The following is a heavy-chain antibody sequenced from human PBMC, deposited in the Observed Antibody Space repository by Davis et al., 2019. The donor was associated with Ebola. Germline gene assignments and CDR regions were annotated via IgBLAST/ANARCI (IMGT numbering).Heavy chain of an antibody. D-gene: IGHD4-17*01. J-gene: IGHJ6*02. CDR3: ARDLAVTTYGAYYYYGMDV. CDR2: ISSSGSYI. CDR1: GFTFSIYT. Sequence: GESLKISCAASGFTFSIYTMNWVRQAPGEGLEWVSSISSSGSYIYYPDSVRGRFTISRDNAKNSLYLQMNSLRAEDTAVYYCARDLAVTTYGAYYYYGMDVWGQGTTVTVSS. V-gene: IGHV3-21*04.